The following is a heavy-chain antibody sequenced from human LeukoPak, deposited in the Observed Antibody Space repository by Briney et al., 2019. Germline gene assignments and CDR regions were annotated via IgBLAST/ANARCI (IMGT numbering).Heavy chain of an antibody. J-gene: IGHJ3*02. Sequence: GGSLRLSCAASGFSVSTNYMIWVRQAPGMGLECVSVISNHGTTYYADSVKGRFSISRDNSKNTVFLQMNSLRAEDTGVYYCVRDDVVRRYYEVGAIPRYERTDAFDIWGQGTMVTVSS. D-gene: IGHD3-22*01. CDR2: ISNHGTT. CDR3: VRDDVVRRYYEVGAIPRYERTDAFDI. V-gene: IGHV3-53*01. CDR1: GFSVSTNY.